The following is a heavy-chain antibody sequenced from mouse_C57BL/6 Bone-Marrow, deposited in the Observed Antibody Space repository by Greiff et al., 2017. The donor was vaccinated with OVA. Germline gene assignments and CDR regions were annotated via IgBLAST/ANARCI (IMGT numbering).Heavy chain of an antibody. CDR2: INYDGSST. J-gene: IGHJ1*03. Sequence: EVKLMESEGGLVQPGSSMKLSCTASGFTFSDYYMAWVRQVPEKGLEWVANINYDGSSTYYLDSLKSRFIISRDNAKNILYLQMSSLKSEDTATYYCARPLITTVVAHWYFDVWGTGTTVTVSS. D-gene: IGHD1-1*01. CDR3: ARPLITTVVAHWYFDV. CDR1: GFTFSDYY. V-gene: IGHV5-16*01.